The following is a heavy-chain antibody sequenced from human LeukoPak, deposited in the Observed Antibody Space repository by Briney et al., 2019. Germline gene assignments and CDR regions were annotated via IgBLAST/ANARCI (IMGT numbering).Heavy chain of an antibody. J-gene: IGHJ4*02. CDR2: ISAYNGNT. V-gene: IGHV1-18*01. Sequence: ASVKVSCKASGGTFSSYAISWVRQAPGQGLEWMGWISAYNGNTNYAQKLQGRVTMTTDTSTSTAYMELRSLRSDDTAVYYCARDLVVGASDYWGQGTLVTVSS. CDR1: GGTFSSYA. D-gene: IGHD1-26*01. CDR3: ARDLVVGASDY.